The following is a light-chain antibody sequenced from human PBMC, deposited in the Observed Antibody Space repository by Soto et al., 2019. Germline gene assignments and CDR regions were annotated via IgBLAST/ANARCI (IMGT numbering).Light chain of an antibody. Sequence: QSVLTEPASVSGSPGQSITVSCTGSSSDIGAYNYVSWYQQYPGKAPKLMIYGVTNRPSGVSNRFSDSKTGNTASLTISGLQAEDEADYYCFSHRSGDSHVFGTGTKVTVL. CDR1: SSDIGAYNY. CDR3: FSHRSGDSHV. V-gene: IGLV2-14*01. J-gene: IGLJ1*01. CDR2: GVT.